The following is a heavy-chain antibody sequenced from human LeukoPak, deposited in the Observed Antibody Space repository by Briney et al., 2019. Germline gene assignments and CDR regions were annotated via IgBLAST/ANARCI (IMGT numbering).Heavy chain of an antibody. D-gene: IGHD5-18*01. Sequence: ASVKVSCKASGYTFTSYDITWVRQATGQGLEWMGWMNPNSGDTGYAQKFQGRVTMTTDTSTSTAYMELRSLRSDDTAVYYCARDRWIQLSDYWGQGTLVTVSS. J-gene: IGHJ4*02. CDR3: ARDRWIQLSDY. V-gene: IGHV1-8*01. CDR1: GYTFTSYD. CDR2: MNPNSGDT.